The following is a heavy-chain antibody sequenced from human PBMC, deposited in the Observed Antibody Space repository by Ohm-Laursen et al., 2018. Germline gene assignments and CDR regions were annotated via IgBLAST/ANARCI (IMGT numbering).Heavy chain of an antibody. V-gene: IGHV3-30*03. Sequence: SLRLSCAAFGFTFSSYGMHWVRQAPGKGLEWVAVISHDGRSRFYVDSVKGRFTISRDNSKNILYLQMGSLRSKDMAVYYCARVGLGNYLDYWGQGTLVTVSS. D-gene: IGHD1-26*01. CDR3: ARVGLGNYLDY. CDR2: ISHDGRSR. J-gene: IGHJ4*02. CDR1: GFTFSSYG.